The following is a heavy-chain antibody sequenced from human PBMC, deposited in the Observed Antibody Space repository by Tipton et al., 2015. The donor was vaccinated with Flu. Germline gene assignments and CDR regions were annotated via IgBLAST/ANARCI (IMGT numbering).Heavy chain of an antibody. D-gene: IGHD3-22*01. Sequence: QLVQSGGGVVQPGRSLRLSCAASGFTFSSYGMHWVRQAPGKGLEWVAVIWNDGNNKYYGDSVKGRFSISRDNSKNTLYLQMNSLRAEDTAVYYCARDWHYYDSSPYSPDGYLDNWGQGTLVTVSS. CDR1: GFTFSSYG. CDR3: ARDWHYYDSSPYSPDGYLDN. V-gene: IGHV3-33*01. J-gene: IGHJ4*02. CDR2: IWNDGNNK.